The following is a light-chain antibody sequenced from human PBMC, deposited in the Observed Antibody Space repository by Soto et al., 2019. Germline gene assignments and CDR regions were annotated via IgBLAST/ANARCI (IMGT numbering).Light chain of an antibody. CDR2: GAS. CDR1: QSVSSN. J-gene: IGKJ5*01. V-gene: IGKV3-15*01. Sequence: EIVLTPGPATPSMSPGERATLSCRASQSVSSNLAWYQQKPGQAPRLLIYGASSRATGIPARFSGSGSGTEFTLTISSLQSEDFAIYYCQQYNNWPPITFGQGTRLEIK. CDR3: QQYNNWPPIT.